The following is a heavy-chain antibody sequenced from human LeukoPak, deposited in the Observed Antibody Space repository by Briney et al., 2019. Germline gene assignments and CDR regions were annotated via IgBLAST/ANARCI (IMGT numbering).Heavy chain of an antibody. CDR1: GGSISSGDYY. D-gene: IGHD4-23*01. J-gene: IGHJ5*01. Sequence: SETLSLTCTVSGGSISSGDYYWSWIRQPPGKGLEWIGYIYYSGSTYYNPSLKSRVTISVDTSKDQFSLKLSSVTAADTAVYYCAALISGGNEFDFWGQGTLVTVSS. CDR3: AALISGGNEFDF. V-gene: IGHV4-30-4*01. CDR2: IYYSGST.